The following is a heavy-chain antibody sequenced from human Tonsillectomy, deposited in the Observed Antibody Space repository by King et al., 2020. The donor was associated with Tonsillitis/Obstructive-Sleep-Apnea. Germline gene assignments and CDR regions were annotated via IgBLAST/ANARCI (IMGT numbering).Heavy chain of an antibody. D-gene: IGHD2-2*02. J-gene: IGHJ4*02. V-gene: IGHV3-33*01. CDR2: IWFDGTNR. CDR3: ATSSNSVRVVEPIAIDY. CDR1: GFTFSSYG. Sequence: QLVQSGGGVVQPGRSLRLSCAASGFTFSSYGMHWVRQAPGKGLEWVAVIWFDGTNRNYADSVKGRFTISRDNSKNTLYLQMNSLRGEDTGVYYCATSSNSVRVVEPIAIDYWGQGTLVTVSS.